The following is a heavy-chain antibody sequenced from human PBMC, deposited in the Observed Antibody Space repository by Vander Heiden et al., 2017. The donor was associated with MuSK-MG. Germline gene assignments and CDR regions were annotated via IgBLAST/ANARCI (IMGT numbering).Heavy chain of an antibody. D-gene: IGHD1-26*01. J-gene: IGHJ4*02. CDR2: VSGSGNTA. V-gene: IGHV3-48*01. Sequence: EVQLVESGGGLVQPGESLRLSCAASGFTFSSYSMNWLRQAPGKGLEWLAYVSGSGNTAYYPDSVRGRFTISRDNAGKSVYLQLNNLRAEDTAVYYCARDPRNGATNLYFDYWGQGALVTVSS. CDR3: ARDPRNGATNLYFDY. CDR1: GFTFSSYS.